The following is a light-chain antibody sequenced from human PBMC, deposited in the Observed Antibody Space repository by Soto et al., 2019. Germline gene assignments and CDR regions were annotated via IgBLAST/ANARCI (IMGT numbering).Light chain of an antibody. CDR3: SSYTSISTRV. J-gene: IGLJ3*02. CDR2: EVS. CDR1: SSDVGSYNY. V-gene: IGLV2-14*01. Sequence: QSALTQPASVSGSPGQSITISCTGTSSDVGSYNYVSWYQQHPGKAPKLMIYEVSNRPSGVSNRFSGSKSGNTASLTISGLQAEDEANYYCSSYTSISTRVXGGGTKLTVL.